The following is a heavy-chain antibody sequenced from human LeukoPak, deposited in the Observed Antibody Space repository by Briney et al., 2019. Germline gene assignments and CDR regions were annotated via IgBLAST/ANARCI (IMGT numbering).Heavy chain of an antibody. J-gene: IGHJ1*01. Sequence: GGSLRLSRAASGFSFIAFAMHGVRPAPGKGLAWLAFIKYDGSEKYHADSVKGRLTISRDNSKETLYLQMNSLRGEDTAVYYCAKDRAASTTGGYFESWGQGAPVIVSS. D-gene: IGHD4-17*01. CDR1: GFSFIAFA. V-gene: IGHV3-30*02. CDR2: IKYDGSEK. CDR3: AKDRAASTTGGYFES.